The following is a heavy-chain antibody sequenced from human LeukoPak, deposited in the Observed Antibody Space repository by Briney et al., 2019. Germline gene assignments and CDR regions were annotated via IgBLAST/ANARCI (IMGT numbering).Heavy chain of an antibody. CDR1: RFTFSSYG. J-gene: IGHJ4*02. V-gene: IGHV3-48*04. CDR2: ISSSGSTI. D-gene: IGHD5-24*01. CDR3: ARARDGYPIGYFDY. Sequence: PGGSLRLSCAASRFTFSSYGMHWVRQAPGKGLEWVSYISSSGSTIYYADSVKGRFTISRDNAKNSLYLQMNSLRAEDTAVYYCARARDGYPIGYFDYWGQGTLVTVSS.